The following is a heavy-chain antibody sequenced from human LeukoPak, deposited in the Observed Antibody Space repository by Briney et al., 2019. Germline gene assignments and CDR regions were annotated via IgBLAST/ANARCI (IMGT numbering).Heavy chain of an antibody. CDR1: GGSVTSYY. V-gene: IGHV4-59*02. CDR2: IYHSGTT. CDR3: ARAPYFDWLLYPSPFFDY. D-gene: IGHD3-9*01. J-gene: IGHJ4*02. Sequence: MSSETLSLTCTVSGGSVTSYYWNWIRQPPGKGLEWIGYIYHSGTTNYNPSLKSRVTISVDTSKNQFSLKLSSVTAADTAVYYCARAPYFDWLLYPSPFFDYWGQGTLVTVSS.